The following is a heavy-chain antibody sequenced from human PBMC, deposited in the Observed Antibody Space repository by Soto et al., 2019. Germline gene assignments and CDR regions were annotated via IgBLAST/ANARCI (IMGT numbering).Heavy chain of an antibody. D-gene: IGHD3-10*01. J-gene: IGHJ4*02. CDR1: GGSISSGDYY. V-gene: IGHV4-30-4*01. CDR2: IYYSGST. Sequence: QVQLQESGPGLVKPSQTLSLTCTVSGGSISSGDYYWSWIRQPPGKGLEWIGYIYYSGSTYYNPSLKSRVTISVDTSKNQFSLKLRSVTAADTAVYYCARSKGMWLWCGELIGDYFDYWGQGTLVTVSS. CDR3: ARSKGMWLWCGELIGDYFDY.